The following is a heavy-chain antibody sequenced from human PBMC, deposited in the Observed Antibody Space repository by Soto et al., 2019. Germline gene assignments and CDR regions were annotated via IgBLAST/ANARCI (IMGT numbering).Heavy chain of an antibody. V-gene: IGHV4-34*01. CDR2: INHSGST. J-gene: IGHJ6*02. CDR3: AREYGSGSQGSYYRMAV. Sequence: SETLSLTCAVYGGSFSGYYWSWIRQPPGKGLEWIGEINHSGSTNYNPSLKSRVTISVDTSKNQFSLKLSSVTAADTAVYYCAREYGSGSQGSYYRMAVWGQGTTVT. CDR1: GGSFSGYY. D-gene: IGHD3-10*01.